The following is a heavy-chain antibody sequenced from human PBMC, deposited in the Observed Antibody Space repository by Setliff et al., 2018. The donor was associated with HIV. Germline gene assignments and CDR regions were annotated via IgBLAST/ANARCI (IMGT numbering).Heavy chain of an antibody. V-gene: IGHV4-59*01. CDR3: ARSDNFYSGSAGSNNVGLDCFDI. Sequence: ETLSLTCNASGGSISSYYWSWLRQPPGKRFEWIGYIYYTGSTDYNPSLKSRVTISMDTSKDQFSLKLSSVTAADTALYYCARSDNFYSGSAGSNNVGLDCFDIWGQGTMVTVS. CDR2: IYYTGST. CDR1: GGSISSYY. D-gene: IGHD3-10*01. J-gene: IGHJ3*02.